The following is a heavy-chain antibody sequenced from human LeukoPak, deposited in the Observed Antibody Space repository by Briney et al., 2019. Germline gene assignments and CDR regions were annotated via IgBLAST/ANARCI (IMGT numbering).Heavy chain of an antibody. CDR3: ARHGYSTGWYHF. D-gene: IGHD6-19*01. J-gene: IGHJ4*02. CDR1: GXSFSSSSYY. Sequence: SETLSLTCTVSGXSFSSSSYYWGWIRQPPGKGLEWIGNIYYTGSTYYNPSLKSRVTISLDTSKNQFSLKLSSVTASDTAVYYCARHGYSTGWYHFWGQGTLVTVSS. V-gene: IGHV4-39*01. CDR2: IYYTGST.